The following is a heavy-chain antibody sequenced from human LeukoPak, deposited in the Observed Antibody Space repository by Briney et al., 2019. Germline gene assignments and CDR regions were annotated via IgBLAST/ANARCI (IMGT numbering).Heavy chain of an antibody. D-gene: IGHD2-2*01. CDR3: ARANFLYCSSTTCLFDY. CDR1: GYTFTDYY. CDR2: INPNDGDT. J-gene: IGHJ4*02. V-gene: IGHV1-2*02. Sequence: ASVKVSCKASGYTFTDYYMHWVRQAPGQGFEWMGWINPNDGDTNYAQKFQGRVTMTRDTSISIAHMEVSRLRSDDTAVYYCARANFLYCSSTTCLFDYWGQGTLVTVSS.